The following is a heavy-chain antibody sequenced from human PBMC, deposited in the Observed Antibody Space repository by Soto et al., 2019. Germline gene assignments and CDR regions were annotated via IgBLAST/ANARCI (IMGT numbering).Heavy chain of an antibody. CDR3: TFGYNSFDY. D-gene: IGHD3-22*01. J-gene: IGHJ4*02. CDR2: ISYDGNNR. Sequence: QVQLVESGGGVVQPGRSLRVSCAASGFTFSDYGIYWVRQAPGKGLEWVALISYDGNNREYGDSVKGRFTISRDNSKNTLYLQINSLRVEDTAVYYCTFGYNSFDYWGQGTRVTVSS. V-gene: IGHV3-30*03. CDR1: GFTFSDYG.